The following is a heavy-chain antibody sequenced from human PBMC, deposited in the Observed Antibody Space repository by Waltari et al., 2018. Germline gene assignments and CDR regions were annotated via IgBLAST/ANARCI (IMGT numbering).Heavy chain of an antibody. D-gene: IGHD3-22*01. V-gene: IGHV4-39*01. CDR2: MYSSGRT. J-gene: IGHJ4*02. CDR3: VRRSYYEGFDY. Sequence: QLQLQESGPGLVKPSETLSLTCTVSGDSLSSSRYYWGWIRQPPGKGLEWIGSMYSSGRTFYPPSLKSRVTISVDTPKNQFSLRLSSVTAADTAVYYCVRRSYYEGFDYWGQGTLVTVSS. CDR1: GDSLSSSRYY.